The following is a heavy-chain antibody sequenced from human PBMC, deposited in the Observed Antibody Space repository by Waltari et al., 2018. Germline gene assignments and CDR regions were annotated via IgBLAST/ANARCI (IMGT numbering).Heavy chain of an antibody. CDR3: VRQAGRSGWEAAAGLLG. Sequence: QVQLQESGPGLLKPSETLSLICTVSGASITSSYWSWMRQPPGKGPEWIGYIYYSGDTNYNQSLKGRVTVSLDTSKNQGSLKLTSVTAVDTAGYYCVRQAGRSGWEAAAGLLGRGQGTLVTVSS. CDR2: IYYSGDT. J-gene: IGHJ4*02. D-gene: IGHD6-13*01. CDR1: GASITSSY. V-gene: IGHV4-59*01.